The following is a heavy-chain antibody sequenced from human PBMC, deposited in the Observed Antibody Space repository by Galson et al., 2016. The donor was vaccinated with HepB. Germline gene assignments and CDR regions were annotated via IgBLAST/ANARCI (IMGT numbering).Heavy chain of an antibody. CDR3: AAEDAVPAAVRNYNYHGLAG. J-gene: IGHJ6*02. CDR2: IGVGSGHT. D-gene: IGHD2-2*01. V-gene: IGHV1-58*01. Sequence: SVKVSCKASGFMFRSSAVQWVRQDRGQRLEWIGWIGVGSGHTNYAQKFQRRVTITRDMSTSTVYMEVTSLTIEDTAVYYCAAEDAVPAAVRNYNYHGLAGWGQGTTVTVSS. CDR1: GFMFRSSA.